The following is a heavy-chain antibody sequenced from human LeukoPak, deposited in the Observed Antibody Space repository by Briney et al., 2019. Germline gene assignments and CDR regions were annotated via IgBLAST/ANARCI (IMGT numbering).Heavy chain of an antibody. CDR3: ARGKDYYYYYMDV. CDR1: GGSISSSSYY. Sequence: SETLSLTCTVSGGSISSSSYYWGWIRQPPGKGLEWIGSIYYSGSTYYNPSLKSRVTISVDTSKNQFSLKLSSVTAADTAVYYWARGKDYYYYYMDVGGKGPRSPSP. V-gene: IGHV4-39*01. J-gene: IGHJ6*03. CDR2: IYYSGST.